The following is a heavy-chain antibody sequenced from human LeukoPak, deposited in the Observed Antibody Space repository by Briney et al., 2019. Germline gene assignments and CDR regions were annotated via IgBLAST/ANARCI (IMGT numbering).Heavy chain of an antibody. CDR1: GFSVSSNY. D-gene: IGHD6-13*01. J-gene: IGHJ4*02. V-gene: IGHV3-53*01. CDR3: ARDGYGSSWDKMD. CDR2: IYSGGST. Sequence: PGGSLRLSRAASGFSVSSNYMSWVRQAPGQGLEWVSVIYSGGSTYYADSVKGRFTISRDNSKNTLYLQMNSLRAEDTAVYYCARDGYGSSWDKMDWGQGTLVTVSS.